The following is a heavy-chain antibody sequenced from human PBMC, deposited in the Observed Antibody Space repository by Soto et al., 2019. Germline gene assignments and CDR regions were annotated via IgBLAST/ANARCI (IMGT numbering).Heavy chain of an antibody. CDR1: GGSISSYY. J-gene: IGHJ4*02. D-gene: IGHD2-15*01. CDR3: ASRATPSSSFDY. Sequence: SETLSLTSTVSGGSISSYYWSWIRQPPGKGLEWIGYIYYSGSTNYNPSLKSQVTISVDTSKNQFSLKLSSVTAADTAVYYCASRATPSSSFDYWGQGTLVTVSS. CDR2: IYYSGST. V-gene: IGHV4-59*01.